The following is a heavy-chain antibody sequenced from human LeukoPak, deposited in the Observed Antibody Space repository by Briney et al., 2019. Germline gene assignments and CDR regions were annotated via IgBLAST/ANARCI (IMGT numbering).Heavy chain of an antibody. Sequence: AGGSLRLSCAASGFTFSTYSMHWVRQAPGKGLEWPSYISRSSGTIYYADSVKGRFTISRDNAKNSLYLQMSSLRAEDTAVYYCARDYASDYWGQGTLVTVSS. V-gene: IGHV3-48*01. CDR2: ISRSSGTI. CDR3: ARDYASDY. D-gene: IGHD3-10*01. J-gene: IGHJ4*02. CDR1: GFTFSTYS.